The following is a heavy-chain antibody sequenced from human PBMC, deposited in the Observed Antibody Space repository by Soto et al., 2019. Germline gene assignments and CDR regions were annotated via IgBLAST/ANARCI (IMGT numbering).Heavy chain of an antibody. V-gene: IGHV4-30-2*01. Sequence: SETLSLTCAVSGGSISSGGYSWSWIRQPPGKGLEWIGYIYHSGSTYYNPSLKSRVTISVDRSKNQFSLKLSSVTAADTAVYYCARATVTTGYYYYYGMDVWGQGTTVTVSS. J-gene: IGHJ6*02. CDR2: IYHSGST. CDR1: GGSISSGGYS. CDR3: ARATVTTGYYYYYGMDV. D-gene: IGHD4-17*01.